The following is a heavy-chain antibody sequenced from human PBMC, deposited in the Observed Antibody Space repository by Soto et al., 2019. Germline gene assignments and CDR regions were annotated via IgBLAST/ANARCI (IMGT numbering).Heavy chain of an antibody. J-gene: IGHJ4*02. CDR3: ARLHTDSYPSGYYFEF. Sequence: SQTLSLTCTVSGGSISSGDYYCSWIRQPPGKGLEWIGYIYYSGSAYYNPSLKSRNTISVDTSKNQFSMRLSSVTAADTALYYCARLHTDSYPSGYYFEFWGQGSLVTVSS. D-gene: IGHD2-21*02. CDR1: GGSISSGDYY. V-gene: IGHV4-30-4*01. CDR2: IYYSGSA.